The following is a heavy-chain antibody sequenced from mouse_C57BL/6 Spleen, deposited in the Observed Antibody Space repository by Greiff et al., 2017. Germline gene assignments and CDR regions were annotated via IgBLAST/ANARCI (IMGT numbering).Heavy chain of an antibody. CDR1: GYAFSSSW. Sequence: QVQLQQSGPELVKPGASVKISCKASGYAFSSSWMNWVKQRPGKGLEWIGRIYPGDGDTNYNGKFKGKATLTADKSSSTAYMQLSSLTSEDSAVYFCAAAQATGFAYWGQGTLVTVSA. V-gene: IGHV1-82*01. D-gene: IGHD3-2*02. J-gene: IGHJ3*01. CDR2: IYPGDGDT. CDR3: AAAQATGFAY.